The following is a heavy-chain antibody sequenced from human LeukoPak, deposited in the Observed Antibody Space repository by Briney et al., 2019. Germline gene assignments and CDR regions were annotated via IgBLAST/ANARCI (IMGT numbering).Heavy chain of an antibody. V-gene: IGHV1-69*05. CDR1: GGTFSSYA. CDR3: ARAKPGYCSSTSCSEFDP. CDR2: IIPIFGTA. D-gene: IGHD2-2*01. Sequence: SVKVSCKASGGTFSSYAISWVRQAPGQGLERMGGIIPIFGTANYAQKFQDRVTITTDESRSTAHMELSSLRSEDTAVYYCARAKPGYCSSTSCSEFDPWGQGTRVTVSS. J-gene: IGHJ5*02.